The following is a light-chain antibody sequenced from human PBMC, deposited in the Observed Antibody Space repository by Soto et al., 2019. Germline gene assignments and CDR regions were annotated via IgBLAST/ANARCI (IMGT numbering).Light chain of an antibody. J-gene: IGLJ3*02. Sequence: QYVLTQPPSASGTPGQRVTISCSGSSSNIGSKFVYWYQQLPGTAPKLLIYRDNQRPSGVPDRFSGSKSGTSASPAISVLRSEDEADYYCAAWDVNLSAVFVGGTNLTVL. CDR2: RDN. V-gene: IGLV1-47*01. CDR3: AAWDVNLSAV. CDR1: SSNIGSKF.